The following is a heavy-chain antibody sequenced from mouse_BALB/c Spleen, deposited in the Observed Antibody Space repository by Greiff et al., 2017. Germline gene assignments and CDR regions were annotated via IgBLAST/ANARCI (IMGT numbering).Heavy chain of an antibody. CDR3: ASEGYYGNLDY. Sequence: EVQGVESGGGLVQPGGSRKLSCAASGFTFSSFGMHWVRQAPEKGLEWVAYISSGSSTIYYADTVKGRFTISRDNPKNTLFLQMTSLRSEDTAMYYCASEGYYGNLDYWGQGTTLTVSS. CDR2: ISSGSSTI. V-gene: IGHV5-17*02. J-gene: IGHJ2*01. D-gene: IGHD2-1*01. CDR1: GFTFSSFG.